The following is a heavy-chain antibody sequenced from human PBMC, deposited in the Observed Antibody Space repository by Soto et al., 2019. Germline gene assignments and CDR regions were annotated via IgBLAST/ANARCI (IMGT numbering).Heavy chain of an antibody. Sequence: PSETLSLTCTVSGGSISSGGYYWSWIRQHPGKGLEWIGYIYYSGSTYYNPSLKSRVTISVDTSKNQFSLKLSSVTAADTAVYYCARRTGIWFGELPSFYFDSGGQGTLVTVSS. J-gene: IGHJ4*02. V-gene: IGHV4-31*03. CDR3: ARRTGIWFGELPSFYFDS. CDR1: GGSISSGGYY. D-gene: IGHD3-10*01. CDR2: IYYSGST.